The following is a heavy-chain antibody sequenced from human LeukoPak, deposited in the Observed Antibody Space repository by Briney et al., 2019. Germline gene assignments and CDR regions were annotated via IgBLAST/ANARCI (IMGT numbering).Heavy chain of an antibody. V-gene: IGHV4-34*01. Sequence: KPSETLSLTCAAYGGSFSGYYWSWIRQPPGKGLEWIGEINHSGSTNYNPSLKSRVTISVDTSKNQFSLKLSSVTAADTAVYYCANFIYGSGSPVDYWGQGTLVTVSS. D-gene: IGHD3-10*01. CDR2: INHSGST. CDR1: GGSFSGYY. J-gene: IGHJ4*02. CDR3: ANFIYGSGSPVDY.